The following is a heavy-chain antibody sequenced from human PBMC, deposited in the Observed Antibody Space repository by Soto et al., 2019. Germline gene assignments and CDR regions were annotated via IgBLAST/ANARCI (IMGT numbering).Heavy chain of an antibody. J-gene: IGHJ6*03. CDR1: GYTFTSYA. D-gene: IGHD3-9*01. V-gene: IGHV1-3*01. CDR3: ATSFEYYDILTGYYNYYYMDV. CDR2: INAGNGNT. Sequence: ASVKVSCKASGYTFTSYAMHWVRQAPGQRLEWMGWINAGNGNTKYSQKFQGRVTITRDTSASTAYMELSSLRSEDTAVYYCATSFEYYDILTGYYNYYYMDVWGKGTTVTVSS.